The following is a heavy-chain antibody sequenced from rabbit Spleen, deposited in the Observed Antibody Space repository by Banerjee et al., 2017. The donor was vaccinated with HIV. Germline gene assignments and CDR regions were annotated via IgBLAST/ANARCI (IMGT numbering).Heavy chain of an antibody. V-gene: IGHV1S40*01. D-gene: IGHD1-1*01. CDR2: IDTGSSGFT. CDR1: GVSFSGDSY. J-gene: IGHJ4*01. CDR3: ARDLTGVIGWNFGW. Sequence: QSLEESGGDLVKPGASLTLTCIASGVSFSGDSYMCWVRQAPGKGLEWIACIDTGSSGFTYFASWAKGRFTISTTSSTTVTLQMTSLTAADTATYFCARDLTGVIGWNFGWWGQGTLVTVS.